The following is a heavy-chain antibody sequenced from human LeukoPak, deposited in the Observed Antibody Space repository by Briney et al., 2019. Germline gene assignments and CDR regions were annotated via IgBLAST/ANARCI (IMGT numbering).Heavy chain of an antibody. V-gene: IGHV4-38-2*02. J-gene: IGHJ4*02. CDR3: ARDSYSNYIFDY. D-gene: IGHD4-11*01. Sequence: SETLSLTCTVSGYSISSGYYWGWIRQPPGKGLEWIGSIYHSESTYYNPSLKSRVTISVDTSKNQFSLKLSSVTAADTAVYYCARDSYSNYIFDYWGQGTLVTVSS. CDR1: GYSISSGYY. CDR2: IYHSEST.